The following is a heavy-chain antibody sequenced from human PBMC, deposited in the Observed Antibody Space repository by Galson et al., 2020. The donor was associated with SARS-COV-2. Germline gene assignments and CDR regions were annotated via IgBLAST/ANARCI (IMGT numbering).Heavy chain of an antibody. CDR1: GYTFTGYY. CDR2: IYPNSRGT. D-gene: IGHD2-2*01. CDR3: ARSCSSTTCFQTDGMGV. J-gene: IGHJ6*02. V-gene: IGHV1-2*02. Sequence: KTPCQAPGYTFTGYYLLWLRPAPAQGLAWMGWIYPNSRGTNYAQKFQGRVTMTGDTSISTAYLELSSLRSDDTAVYFCARSCSSTTCFQTDGMGVWGQGTTVTVSS.